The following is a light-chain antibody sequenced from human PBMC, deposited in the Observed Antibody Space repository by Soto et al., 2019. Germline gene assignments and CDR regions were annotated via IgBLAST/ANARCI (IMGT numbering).Light chain of an antibody. Sequence: DLVMTQSPLSLPVTPGEPASISCRSSQSLLHSNGYNYLDWYLQKPGQSPQLLIYLGSNRASGVPDWFSGSGSGTEFTLKISRVEAEDVGVYYCMQALQTPMTFGQGTKVEIK. V-gene: IGKV2-28*01. CDR2: LGS. J-gene: IGKJ1*01. CDR3: MQALQTPMT. CDR1: QSLLHSNGYNY.